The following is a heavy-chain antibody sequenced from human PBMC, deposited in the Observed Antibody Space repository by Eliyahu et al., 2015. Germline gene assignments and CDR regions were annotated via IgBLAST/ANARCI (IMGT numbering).Heavy chain of an antibody. V-gene: IGHV2-70*15. CDR2: IDWDDDK. CDR1: GFSLSTSGMC. J-gene: IGHJ4*02. CDR3: ARIRSGRATVPTDYFDY. D-gene: IGHD4-17*01. Sequence: QVTLRESGPALVKPTQTLTLTCTFSGFSLSTSGMCVSWIRQPPGKALEWLARIDWDDDKYYSTSLKTRLTISKDTSKNQVVLTMTNMDPVDTATYYCARIRSGRATVPTDYFDYWGQGTLVTVSS.